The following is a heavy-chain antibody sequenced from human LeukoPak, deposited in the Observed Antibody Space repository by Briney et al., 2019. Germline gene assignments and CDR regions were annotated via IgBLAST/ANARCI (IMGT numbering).Heavy chain of an antibody. CDR1: GGSVSNYY. D-gene: IGHD3-10*01. CDR2: IYYTET. Sequence: SETLSLTCTVSGGSVSNYYWSWIRQSPGKGLEWIGYIYYTETSYNPSLKSRVTISADTSKNQFSLKLYSVTAADTAVYYCARDSYYGSGSYYKYWGQGTLVTVSS. V-gene: IGHV4-59*02. CDR3: ARDSYYGSGSYYKY. J-gene: IGHJ4*02.